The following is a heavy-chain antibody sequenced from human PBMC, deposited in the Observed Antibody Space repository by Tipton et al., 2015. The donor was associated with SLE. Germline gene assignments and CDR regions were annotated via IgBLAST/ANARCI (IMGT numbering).Heavy chain of an antibody. V-gene: IGHV4-59*08. J-gene: IGHJ6*03. CDR2: IYFSGSA. D-gene: IGHD2-15*01. Sequence: TLSLTCTVSGGSISNYYWSWIRQPPGKGLEWIGYIYFSGSANYNPSLKSRVTISLDTSKNQFSLKLSSVTAADTGVYYCVKSVVVVSPRDYYYYMDVWGKETTVTVSS. CDR3: VKSVVVVSPRDYYYYMDV. CDR1: GGSISNYY.